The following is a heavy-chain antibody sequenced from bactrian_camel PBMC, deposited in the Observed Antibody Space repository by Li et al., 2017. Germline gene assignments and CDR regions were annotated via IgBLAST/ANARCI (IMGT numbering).Heavy chain of an antibody. CDR2: LNTDGML. CDR3: AAGSSGGYCGGKDFRY. V-gene: IGHV3S53*01. CDR1: ESIYRFC. Sequence: HVQLVESGGGSAQTGGSLTLSCEASESIYRFCMAWFRQAPGKEREAVAYLNTDGMLKYAGSVEGRFTCSKDNAKNTLYLQMNNLKPEDTAMYYCAAGSSGGYCGGKDFRYWGKGTQVTVS. D-gene: IGHD6*01. J-gene: IGHJ4*01.